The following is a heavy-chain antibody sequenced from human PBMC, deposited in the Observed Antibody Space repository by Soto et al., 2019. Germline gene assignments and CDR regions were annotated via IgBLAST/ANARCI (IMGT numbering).Heavy chain of an antibody. Sequence: ASVKVSCKASGYMFTKSAMHWVRQAPGQRLEWMGWISGGNGNTKYSPKLQDRVTITRDTSASKAYMELSSLRSEDTALYYCARDGVAAGNINFDYWGQGTLVTVSS. CDR1: GYMFTKSA. D-gene: IGHD6-19*01. V-gene: IGHV1-3*01. CDR2: ISGGNGNT. J-gene: IGHJ4*02. CDR3: ARDGVAAGNINFDY.